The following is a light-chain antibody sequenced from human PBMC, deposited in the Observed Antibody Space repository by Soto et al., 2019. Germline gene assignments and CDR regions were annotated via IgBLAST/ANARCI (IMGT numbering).Light chain of an antibody. CDR3: SSYAGSKNFYV. J-gene: IGLJ1*01. Sequence: QSALTQPPSASGSPGQSVTISCTGTSSDVGGYNYVSWYQQHPGKAPKLMIYEVSKRPSGVPDRFSGSKSGNTASLTVSGLQAEDEADYYCSSYAGSKNFYVFGTGTKVTV. V-gene: IGLV2-8*01. CDR2: EVS. CDR1: SSDVGGYNY.